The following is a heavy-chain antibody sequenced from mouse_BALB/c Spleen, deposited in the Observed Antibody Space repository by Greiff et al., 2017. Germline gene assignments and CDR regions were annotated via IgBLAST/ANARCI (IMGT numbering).Heavy chain of an antibody. CDR1: GYTFTNYW. V-gene: IGHV1-63*02. D-gene: IGHD2-14*01. CDR2: IYPGGGYT. CDR3: ARSRRYGDWFAY. Sequence: QVQLKQSGAELVRPGTSVKISCKASGYTFTNYWLGWVKQRPGHGLEWIGDIYPGGGYTNYNEKFKGKATLTADTSSSTAYMQLSSLTSEDSAVYFCARSRRYGDWFAYWGQGTLVTVSA. J-gene: IGHJ3*01.